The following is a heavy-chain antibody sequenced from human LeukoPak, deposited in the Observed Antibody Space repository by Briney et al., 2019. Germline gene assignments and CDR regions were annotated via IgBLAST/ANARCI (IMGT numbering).Heavy chain of an antibody. Sequence: GGSLRLSCAASGFTFDGYAMHWVRQAPGKGLEWVSLISWDGGSTYYADSVKGRFTISRDNSKNSLYLQMNRLRAEDTALYYCARAVAGSYDAFDIWGQGTMVSVSS. CDR3: ARAVAGSYDAFDI. D-gene: IGHD6-19*01. V-gene: IGHV3-43D*04. J-gene: IGHJ3*02. CDR1: GFTFDGYA. CDR2: ISWDGGST.